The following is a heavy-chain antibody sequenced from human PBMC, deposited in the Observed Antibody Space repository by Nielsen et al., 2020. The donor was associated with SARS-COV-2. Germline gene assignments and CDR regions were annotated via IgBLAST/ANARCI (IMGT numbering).Heavy chain of an antibody. CDR2: IDPDGSDK. V-gene: IGHV3-7*01. Sequence: GSLKISCAASGFSFSSHWMSWVRQVPGKGLEWVADIDPDGSDKVYVDSVKGRFTISRDNAKKSMSLQMNNLRVEDTAVYYCARDWSRAFDVWGQGTMVTVSS. CDR1: GFSFSSHW. CDR3: ARDWSRAFDV. D-gene: IGHD2-8*02. J-gene: IGHJ3*01.